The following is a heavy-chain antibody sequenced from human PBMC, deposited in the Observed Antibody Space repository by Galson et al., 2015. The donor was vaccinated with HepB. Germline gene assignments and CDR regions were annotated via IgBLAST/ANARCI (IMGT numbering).Heavy chain of an antibody. CDR3: ARDQAGLYDNSGSYFDY. V-gene: IGHV3-30-3*01. CDR2: VSDDGSNK. D-gene: IGHD3-22*01. J-gene: IGHJ4*02. Sequence: SLRLSCAASGFTFSTYTLHWVRQAPGKGLEWVAVVSDDGSNKFYADSVQGRFTISRDNSKNTLYLQMSRLRAEDTAVYYCARDQAGLYDNSGSYFDYWGQGTLVTVPS. CDR1: GFTFSTYT.